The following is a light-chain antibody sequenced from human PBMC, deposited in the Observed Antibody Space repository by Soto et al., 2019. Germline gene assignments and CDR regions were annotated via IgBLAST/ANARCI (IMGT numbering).Light chain of an antibody. CDR1: QSVSSN. J-gene: IGKJ1*01. CDR3: QQYNNWWT. CDR2: GAS. V-gene: IGKV3-15*01. Sequence: EIVMTQSPATLSVSPGERATLSCRASQSVSSNLAWYQQKPGQAPRLLIYGASTRATGIPARFSGSGSGTEFTLTSSSLQSEDCAVYYCQQYNNWWTFGQGTKVEIK.